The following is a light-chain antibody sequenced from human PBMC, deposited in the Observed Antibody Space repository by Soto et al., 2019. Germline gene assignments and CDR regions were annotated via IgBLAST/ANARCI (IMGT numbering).Light chain of an antibody. V-gene: IGKV3-11*01. CDR3: LQRTNWPS. J-gene: IGKJ2*01. CDR1: QSVSSR. Sequence: EIVLTQSPATLSLSPGERATLSCRASQSVSSRLAWYQQKFGQAPRLLIYDASNRATGIPARFSGSGSGTDFTLTISSLEPEDFAVYYCLQRTNWPSFGQGTKLEIK. CDR2: DAS.